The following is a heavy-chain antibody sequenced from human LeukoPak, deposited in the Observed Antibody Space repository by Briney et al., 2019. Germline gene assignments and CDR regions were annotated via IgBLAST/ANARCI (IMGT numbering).Heavy chain of an antibody. CDR3: ARFDPDVDTAMVRD. CDR2: IYYSGST. J-gene: IGHJ4*02. D-gene: IGHD5-18*01. V-gene: IGHV4-31*03. Sequence: SETLTLTCTVSGGSISSGGYYWSWIHQHPGKGLEWIGYIYYSGSTYYNPSLKSRVTISVDTSKNQFSLKLSSVTAADTAVYYCARFDPDVDTAMVRDWGQGTLVTVSS. CDR1: GGSISSGGYY.